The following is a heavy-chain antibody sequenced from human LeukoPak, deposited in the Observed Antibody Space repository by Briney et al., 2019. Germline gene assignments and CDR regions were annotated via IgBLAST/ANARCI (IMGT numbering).Heavy chain of an antibody. CDR3: AELGITMIGGV. V-gene: IGHV3-48*03. Sequence: GGSLRLSCAASGFTFSSYAMHWVRQAPGKGLEWVSYISSSGSTIYYADSVKGRFTISRDDAKNSLYLQMNSLRAEDTAVYYCAELGITMIGGVWGKGTTVTISS. CDR2: ISSSGSTI. D-gene: IGHD3-10*02. J-gene: IGHJ6*04. CDR1: GFTFSSYA.